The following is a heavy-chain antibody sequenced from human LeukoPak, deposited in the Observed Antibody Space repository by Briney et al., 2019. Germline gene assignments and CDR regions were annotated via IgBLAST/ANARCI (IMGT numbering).Heavy chain of an antibody. CDR3: APSRSGSYSR. V-gene: IGHV4-39*01. CDR2: IYYSGST. CDR1: GRSISSSSYY. Sequence: SETLSLTCTVSGRSISSSSYYWGWIRQPPGKGLEWIGSIYYSGSTYYNPSLKSRVTISVDTSKNQFSLKLSSVTAADTAVYYCAPSRSGSYSRWGQGTLVTVSS. J-gene: IGHJ4*02. D-gene: IGHD1-26*01.